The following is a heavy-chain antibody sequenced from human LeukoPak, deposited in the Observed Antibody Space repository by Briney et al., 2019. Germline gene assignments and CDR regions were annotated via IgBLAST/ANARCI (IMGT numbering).Heavy chain of an antibody. J-gene: IGHJ5*02. Sequence: GGPLRLSCAASGFTFSSYAMSWVRQAPGKGLEWVSAICGSGGSPYYADSVKGRFTISRDNSKNTRYLQMNSLRAEDTAVYYCAKVKRPFNGIDPWGQGTLVTVSS. CDR1: GFTFSSYA. D-gene: IGHD4-17*01. V-gene: IGHV3-23*01. CDR2: ICGSGGSP. CDR3: AKVKRPFNGIDP.